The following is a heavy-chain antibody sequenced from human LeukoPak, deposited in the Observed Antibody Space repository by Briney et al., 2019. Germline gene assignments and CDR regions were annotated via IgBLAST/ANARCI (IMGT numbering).Heavy chain of an antibody. CDR3: ARDVMITFGGVIVIRYFDY. D-gene: IGHD3-16*02. Sequence: ASAKVSCKASGYTFTSYGISWVRQAPGQGLEWMGWISAYNGNTNYAQKLQGRVTMTTDTSTSTAYMELRSLRSDDTAVYYCARDVMITFGGVIVIRYFDYWGQGTLVTVSS. V-gene: IGHV1-18*01. J-gene: IGHJ4*02. CDR1: GYTFTSYG. CDR2: ISAYNGNT.